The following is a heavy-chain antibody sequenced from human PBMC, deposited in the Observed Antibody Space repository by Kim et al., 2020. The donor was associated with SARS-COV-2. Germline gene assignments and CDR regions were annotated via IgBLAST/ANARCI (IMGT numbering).Heavy chain of an antibody. D-gene: IGHD2-2*01. V-gene: IGHV3-21*01. Sequence: GGSLRLSCAASGFTFSSYSMNWVRQAPGKGLEWASSISSRSSYIYYADSVKGRFTISRDNAKNSLYLQMNSLRAEDTAVYYCARPASSTSCQIDYWGQGTLVTVSS. CDR1: GFTFSSYS. CDR3: ARPASSTSCQIDY. CDR2: ISSRSSYI. J-gene: IGHJ4*02.